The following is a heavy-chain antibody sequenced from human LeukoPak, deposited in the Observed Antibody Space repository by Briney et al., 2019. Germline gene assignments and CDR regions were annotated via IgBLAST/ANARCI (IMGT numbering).Heavy chain of an antibody. Sequence: GGSLRLSCAASGFTFSSYSMNWVRQAPGKGLEWVSSISSSSSYIYYVDSVKGRFTISRDNAKNSLYLQMNSLRAEDTALYFCARAEGCGAIDYWGQGTLVTVSS. D-gene: IGHD2-15*01. J-gene: IGHJ4*02. CDR2: ISSSSSYI. V-gene: IGHV3-21*01. CDR3: ARAEGCGAIDY. CDR1: GFTFSSYS.